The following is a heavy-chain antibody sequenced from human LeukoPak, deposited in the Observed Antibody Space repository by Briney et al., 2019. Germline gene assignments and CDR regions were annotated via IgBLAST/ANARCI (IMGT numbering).Heavy chain of an antibody. J-gene: IGHJ6*03. Sequence: SETLSLTCDVYGGSFSGYYWSWIRQPPEKGLEWIGEINHSGSTNYNPSLKSRVTISVDTSKNQFSLKLSSVTAADTAVYYCARFPGSAEYRHYYYMDVWGKGTTVTVSS. D-gene: IGHD2-15*01. CDR1: GGSFSGYY. CDR3: ARFPGSAEYRHYYYMDV. CDR2: INHSGST. V-gene: IGHV4-34*01.